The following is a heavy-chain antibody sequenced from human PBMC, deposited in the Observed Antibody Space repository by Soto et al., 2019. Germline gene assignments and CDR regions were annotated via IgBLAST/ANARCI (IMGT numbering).Heavy chain of an antibody. CDR1: GYTFTGYY. D-gene: IGHD2-2*01. CDR3: ARVHCSSTSCYWGWFDP. CDR2: INPNSGGT. V-gene: IGHV1-2*02. Sequence: QVQLVQSGAEVKKPGASVKVSCKASGYTFTGYYMHWVRQAPGQGLEWMGWINPNSGGTNYAQKFQGRVTITRDTSISTAYMELSRLRSDDTAVYYCARVHCSSTSCYWGWFDPWGQGTLVTVSS. J-gene: IGHJ5*02.